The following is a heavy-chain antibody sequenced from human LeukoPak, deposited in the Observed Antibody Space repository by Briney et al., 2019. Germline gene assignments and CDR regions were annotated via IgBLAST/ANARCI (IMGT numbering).Heavy chain of an antibody. CDR3: ARVGIYYDSSSFDP. V-gene: IGHV4-59*01. CDR1: GGSISSYY. J-gene: IGHJ5*02. Sequence: SQTLSLTCTVSGGSISSYYWSWIRQPPGKGLEWIGYIYYSGSTNYNPSLKSRVTISVDTSKNQFSLKLSSVTAADTAVYYCARVGIYYDSSSFDPWGQGTLVTVSS. CDR2: IYYSGST. D-gene: IGHD3-22*01.